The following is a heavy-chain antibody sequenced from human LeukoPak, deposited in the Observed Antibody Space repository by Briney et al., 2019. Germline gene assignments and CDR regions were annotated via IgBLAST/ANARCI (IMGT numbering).Heavy chain of an antibody. CDR1: GGSISSYY. Sequence: SETLSLTCTVSGGSISSYYWSWIRQPPGKGLEWIGYIYYSGSTNYNPSLKSRVTISADTSKNQFSLKLSSVTAADTAVYYCASSGWYRDYFDYWGQGTLVTVSS. D-gene: IGHD6-19*01. J-gene: IGHJ4*02. CDR3: ASSGWYRDYFDY. V-gene: IGHV4-59*01. CDR2: IYYSGST.